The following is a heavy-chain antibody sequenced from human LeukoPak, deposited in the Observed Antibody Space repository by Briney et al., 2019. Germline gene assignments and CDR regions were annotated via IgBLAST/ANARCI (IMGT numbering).Heavy chain of an antibody. CDR2: IYTSGST. V-gene: IGHV4-4*07. Sequence: SETLSLTCTVSGGSISSYYWSWIRQPAGKGLEWIGRIYTSGSTNYNPSLKSRVTMSVDTSKNQFSLKLSSVTAADTAVYYCARVGAARGDYYYYYMDVWSKGTTVTVSS. J-gene: IGHJ6*03. CDR3: ARVGAARGDYYYYYMDV. D-gene: IGHD6-6*01. CDR1: GGSISSYY.